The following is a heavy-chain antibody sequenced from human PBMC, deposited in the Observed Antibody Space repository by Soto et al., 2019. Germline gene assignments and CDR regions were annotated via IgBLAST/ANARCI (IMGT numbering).Heavy chain of an antibody. J-gene: IGHJ4*02. D-gene: IGHD1-26*01. CDR3: AKSLSVGATTPFDY. CDR1: GFTFSRYG. Sequence: EVQLLESGGGLVQPGGSLRLSCAASGFTFSRYGMSWVRQAPGKGLGWVSAIRGSGGSTYYADSVKGRFTISRDNSKNTLYLQMNSLRAEDTAVYYCAKSLSVGATTPFDYWGQGTLVTVSS. V-gene: IGHV3-23*01. CDR2: IRGSGGST.